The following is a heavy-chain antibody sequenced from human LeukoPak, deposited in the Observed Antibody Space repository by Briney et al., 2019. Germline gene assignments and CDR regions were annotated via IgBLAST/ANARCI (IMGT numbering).Heavy chain of an antibody. V-gene: IGHV3-21*01. CDR3: VKVAKYYYGSETYYFFEH. Sequence: GGSLRLSCAASGFTFSSNSMNWVRQAPGKGLEWVSSISSGSSYIYYADSVKGRFTISRDNAKNSLYLQMNSLRVEDTGIYYCVKVAKYYYGSETYYFFEHWGQGTPVTASS. J-gene: IGHJ4*02. CDR1: GFTFSSNS. CDR2: ISSGSSYI. D-gene: IGHD3-10*01.